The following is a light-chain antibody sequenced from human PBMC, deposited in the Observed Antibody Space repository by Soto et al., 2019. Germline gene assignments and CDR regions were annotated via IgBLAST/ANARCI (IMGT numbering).Light chain of an antibody. V-gene: IGKV3-11*01. Sequence: EIVLTQSPATLSLSPGERATLSCRASQSVSSYLAWYQQKPGQAPRLLIYDASNRATGIPARFSGSGSGTDCTLNISSLEPEDFAVYYCQQRSNWPPYTFGQGTQLEIK. CDR1: QSVSSY. CDR3: QQRSNWPPYT. J-gene: IGKJ2*01. CDR2: DAS.